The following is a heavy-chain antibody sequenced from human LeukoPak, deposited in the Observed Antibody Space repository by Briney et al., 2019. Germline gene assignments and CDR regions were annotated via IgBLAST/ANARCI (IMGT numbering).Heavy chain of an antibody. V-gene: IGHV4-61*02. CDR1: GGSISSGSYY. CDR3: ASQGGITMIPGYYYYYMDV. CDR2: IYTSGST. Sequence: SKTLSLTCTVSGGSISSGSYYWSWIRQPAGKGLEWIGRIYTSGSTNYNPSLKSRVTISVDTSKNQFSLKPSSVTAADTAVYYCASQGGITMIPGYYYYYMDVWGKGTTVTVSS. J-gene: IGHJ6*03. D-gene: IGHD3-22*01.